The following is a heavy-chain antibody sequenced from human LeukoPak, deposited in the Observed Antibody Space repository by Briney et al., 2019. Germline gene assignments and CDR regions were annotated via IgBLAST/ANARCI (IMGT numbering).Heavy chain of an antibody. V-gene: IGHV1-18*01. J-gene: IGHJ4*02. D-gene: IGHD1-26*01. CDR3: AKAPRELWPPGY. CDR1: GYTFTSYG. Sequence: ASVKVSCKASGYTFTSYGISWVRQAPGQGLEWMGWISAYNGNTNYAQKLQGRVTMTTDTSTSTAYMELRSLRSDDTAVYYCAKAPRELWPPGYWGQGTLVTVSS. CDR2: ISAYNGNT.